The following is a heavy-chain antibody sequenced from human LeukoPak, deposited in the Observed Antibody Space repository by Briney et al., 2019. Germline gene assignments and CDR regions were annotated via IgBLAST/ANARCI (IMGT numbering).Heavy chain of an antibody. J-gene: IGHJ3*02. D-gene: IGHD3-10*01. V-gene: IGHV1-69*05. CDR2: IIPIFGTA. CDR1: GGTFSSFA. Sequence: SVKVSCKASGGTFSSFAISWVRQAPGQGLEWMGGIIPIFGTANYAQKFQGRVTITTDESTSTAYMELGSLRSEDTAVYYCARAYYYGSGERIDAFDIWGQGTMVTVSS. CDR3: ARAYYYGSGERIDAFDI.